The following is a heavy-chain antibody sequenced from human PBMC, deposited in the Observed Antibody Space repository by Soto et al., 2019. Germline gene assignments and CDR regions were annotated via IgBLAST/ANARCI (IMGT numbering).Heavy chain of an antibody. CDR3: ARDQSLSDTYWWLDA. J-gene: IGHJ5*02. CDR2: IIPIFGTA. Sequence: GASVKVSCKASGGTFGSYAMSWVRQAPGQGLEWMGGIIPIFGTANYAQKFQGRVTITADESTSTAYMELSSLRSEDTAVYYCARDQSLSDTYWWLDAWGQGTLVTVSS. V-gene: IGHV1-69*13. D-gene: IGHD3-16*01. CDR1: GGTFGSYA.